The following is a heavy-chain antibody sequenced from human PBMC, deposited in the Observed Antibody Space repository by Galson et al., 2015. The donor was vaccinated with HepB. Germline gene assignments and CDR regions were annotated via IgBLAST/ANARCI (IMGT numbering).Heavy chain of an antibody. CDR3: ARGEPHYYGSGSYYGY. D-gene: IGHD3-10*01. CDR1: GYTFTSYY. J-gene: IGHJ4*02. Sequence: SVKVSCKASGYTFTSYYMHWVRQAPGQGLEWMGIINPSGGSTSYAQKFQGRVTMTRDTSTSTVYMELSSLRSEDTAVYYCARGEPHYYGSGSYYGYWGQGTLVTVSS. V-gene: IGHV1-46*01. CDR2: INPSGGST.